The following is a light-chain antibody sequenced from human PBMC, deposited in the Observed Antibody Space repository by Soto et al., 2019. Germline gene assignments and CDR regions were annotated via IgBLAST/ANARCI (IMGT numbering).Light chain of an antibody. J-gene: IGKJ4*01. CDR1: QSVSIN. Sequence: EIVMTQSPATLSVSPGERATLSCRASQSVSINLAWYHQKPGQAPRLLIYGASARATGIPARFSGSGYGTEFTLTISRLQSTDFAVYYCQQYTHWPPLTFGGGTKVEIK. CDR2: GAS. CDR3: QQYTHWPPLT. V-gene: IGKV3-15*01.